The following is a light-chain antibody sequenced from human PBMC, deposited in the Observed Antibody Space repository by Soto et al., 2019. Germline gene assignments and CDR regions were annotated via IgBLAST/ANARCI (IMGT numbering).Light chain of an antibody. CDR2: GTS. CDR3: QQWGNSPRVT. CDR1: DSVSISY. Sequence: IVLTQSPGTLSLSPGERATLSCRASDSVSISYLAWYQQRSGQPPRLLIYGTSTRATGIPGRFSGSGSGPDFPLTISRLEPEDSAVYFCQQWGNSPRVTFGGGTKVEI. V-gene: IGKV3-20*01. J-gene: IGKJ4*01.